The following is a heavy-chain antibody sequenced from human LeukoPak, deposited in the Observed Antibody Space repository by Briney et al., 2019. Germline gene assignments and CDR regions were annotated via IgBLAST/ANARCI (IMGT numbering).Heavy chain of an antibody. CDR2: ISKDGSDK. V-gene: IGHV3-30-3*01. CDR1: GFTFSDYA. J-gene: IGHJ4*02. D-gene: IGHD1-7*01. Sequence: PGGSLRLSCAASGFTFSDYAMHWVRQAPGKRLEWVAVISKDGSDKYYPGSVRGRFTISRDNSKNTIYLQMDSLRAEDTAIYYCARDYWWNYDYWGQGTLVPVSS. CDR3: ARDYWWNYDY.